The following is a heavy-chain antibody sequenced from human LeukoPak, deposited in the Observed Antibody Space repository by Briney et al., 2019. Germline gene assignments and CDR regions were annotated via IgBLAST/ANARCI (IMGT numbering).Heavy chain of an antibody. J-gene: IGHJ3*02. CDR1: GFTFSSYG. Sequence: GRSLRLSCAASGFTFSSYGMHWVRQAPGKGLEWVAVIWYDGSNKYYADSVKGRFTISRDNSKNTLYLQMNSLRAEDTAVYYRARVVYYYESSGYGDAFDIWGQGTMVTVSS. CDR3: ARVVYYYESSGYGDAFDI. D-gene: IGHD3-22*01. CDR2: IWYDGSNK. V-gene: IGHV3-33*01.